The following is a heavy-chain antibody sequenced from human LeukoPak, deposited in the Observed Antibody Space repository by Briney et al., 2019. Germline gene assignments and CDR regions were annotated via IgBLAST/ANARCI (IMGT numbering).Heavy chain of an antibody. D-gene: IGHD2-15*01. J-gene: IGHJ3*02. V-gene: IGHV4-59*01. CDR2: ISYSGST. Sequence: SETLSLTCTVSGGSIGSYYWSWIRQPPGKGLEWIGYISYSGSTNYNPSLKSRVTISVDTSKNQFSLKLSSVTAADTAVYYCTRDKDSFDAFDIWGQGTMVTVSS. CDR3: TRDKDSFDAFDI. CDR1: GGSIGSYY.